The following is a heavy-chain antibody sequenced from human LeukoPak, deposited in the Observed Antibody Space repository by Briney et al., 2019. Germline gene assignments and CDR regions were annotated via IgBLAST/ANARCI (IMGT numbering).Heavy chain of an antibody. CDR2: IRYDGSDK. CDR1: GFTFSNFG. D-gene: IGHD6-19*01. V-gene: IGHV3-30*02. Sequence: SGGSLRLSCAASGFTFSNFGMHWVRQAPGKGLEWAAFIRYDGSDKYYADSVKGRFSISRDNSKNTLYLEMNSLRAEDTAVYYWARNSSGRFDNWGQGTLVTVSS. J-gene: IGHJ4*02. CDR3: ARNSSGRFDN.